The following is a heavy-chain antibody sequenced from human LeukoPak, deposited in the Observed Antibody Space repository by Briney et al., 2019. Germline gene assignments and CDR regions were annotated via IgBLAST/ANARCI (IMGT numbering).Heavy chain of an antibody. CDR3: VGGGSYGHREDY. V-gene: IGHV3-30*03. D-gene: IGHD1-26*01. J-gene: IGHJ4*02. CDR2: LSHDGNNE. CDR1: GFTFSAYG. Sequence: GGSLRLSCAASGFTFSAYGMHWVRQAPGKGLEWVAGLSHDGNNEWYTDSVKGRFSISRDNSENTLHLQMDSLRPEDSAVYYCVGGGSYGHREDYWGQGTLVTVSS.